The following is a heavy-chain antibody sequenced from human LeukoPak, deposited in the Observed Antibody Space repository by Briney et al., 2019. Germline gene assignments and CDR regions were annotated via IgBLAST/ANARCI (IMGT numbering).Heavy chain of an antibody. CDR1: GYTFTSYD. V-gene: IGHV1-8*01. CDR2: MNPNSGNT. CDR3: ARAPMVRGVIVNWFDP. Sequence: ASVKVSCKASGYTFTSYDINWVRQATGQGLEWIGWMNPNSGNTGYAQKFQGRVTMTRNTSISTAYMELSSLRSEDTAVYYCARAPMVRGVIVNWFDPWGQGTLVTVSS. J-gene: IGHJ5*02. D-gene: IGHD3-10*01.